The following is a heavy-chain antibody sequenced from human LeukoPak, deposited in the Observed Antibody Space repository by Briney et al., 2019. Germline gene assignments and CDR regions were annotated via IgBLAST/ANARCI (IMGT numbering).Heavy chain of an antibody. CDR3: AKDSSSSWYRDFDY. V-gene: IGHV3-23*01. Sequence: PGGSLRLSCAASGFTFSSYAMSWVRQAPGKGLEWVSAISGSGGSTYYADSVKGRFTISRDNAKNSLYLQMNSLRAEDTAFYYCAKDSSSSWYRDFDYWGQGTLVTVSS. J-gene: IGHJ4*02. CDR2: ISGSGGST. D-gene: IGHD6-13*01. CDR1: GFTFSSYA.